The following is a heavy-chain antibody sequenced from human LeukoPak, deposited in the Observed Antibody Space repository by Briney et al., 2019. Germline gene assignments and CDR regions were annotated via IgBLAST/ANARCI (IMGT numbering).Heavy chain of an antibody. J-gene: IGHJ6*02. V-gene: IGHV1-2*02. Sequence: ASVKVSCKASGYTFTGYYTHWVRQAPGQGLEWMGWINPNSGGTNYAQKFQGRVTMTRDTSISTAYMELSRLRSDDTAVYYCAKDRGYSSSWYVEYYYYGMDVWGQGTTVTVSS. CDR3: AKDRGYSSSWYVEYYYYGMDV. D-gene: IGHD6-13*01. CDR1: GYTFTGYY. CDR2: INPNSGGT.